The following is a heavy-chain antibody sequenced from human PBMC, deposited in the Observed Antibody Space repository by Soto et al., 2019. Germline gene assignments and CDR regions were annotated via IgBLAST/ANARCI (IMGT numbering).Heavy chain of an antibody. CDR2: IYAGDSDT. CDR3: ARHTPLNSSAWYD. V-gene: IGHV5-51*01. D-gene: IGHD6-19*01. J-gene: IGHJ4*02. Sequence: GESLKISCKASGYSFTDFWICLVRQMPGKGLEWVGTIYAGDSDTRYSPSLQGQVTFSVDKSNNTAYQHWASLKASDTAMYWCARHTPLNSSAWYDWGQGTLVTVSS. CDR1: GYSFTDFW.